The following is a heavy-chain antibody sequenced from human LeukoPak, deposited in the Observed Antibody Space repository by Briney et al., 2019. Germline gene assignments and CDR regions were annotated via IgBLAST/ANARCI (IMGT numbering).Heavy chain of an antibody. V-gene: IGHV1-58*02. Sequence: SVKVSCKASGFTFTSSAMRWVRQARGQRLEWIGWIVVGSGNTNYAQKFQERVTITRDMSTSTVYMELSGLRSEDTAVYYCAAREMAVSYYFDYWGQGTLVTVSS. D-gene: IGHD5-24*01. CDR1: GFTFTSSA. CDR2: IVVGSGNT. CDR3: AAREMAVSYYFDY. J-gene: IGHJ4*02.